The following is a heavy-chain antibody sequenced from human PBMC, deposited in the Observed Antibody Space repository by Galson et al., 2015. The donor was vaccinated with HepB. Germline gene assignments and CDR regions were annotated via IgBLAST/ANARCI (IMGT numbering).Heavy chain of an antibody. V-gene: IGHV3-64*01. Sequence: SLRLSCAASGFTFSSYSMHWVRQAPGKGLEYVSVINGNGDRTYYVNSVKGGFTISRDNSENTLYLQMGSLRPEDMAMYYCGREGTPGTVDYWGRGTLVTVSS. D-gene: IGHD6-13*01. CDR2: INGNGDRT. CDR3: GREGTPGTVDY. CDR1: GFTFSSYS. J-gene: IGHJ4*02.